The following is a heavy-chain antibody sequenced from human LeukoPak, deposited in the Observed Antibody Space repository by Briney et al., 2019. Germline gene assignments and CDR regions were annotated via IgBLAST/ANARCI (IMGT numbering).Heavy chain of an antibody. CDR2: INHSGST. J-gene: IGHJ4*02. Sequence: SETLSLTCAVYGGSFSGYYWSWIRQPPGKGLEWIGEINHSGSTNYNPSLKSRVTISVDTSKNQFSLKLSSVTAADTAVYYCARVRNSYGYGYYFDYWGQGTLVTVSS. CDR3: ARVRNSYGYGYYFDY. D-gene: IGHD5-18*01. V-gene: IGHV4-34*01. CDR1: GGSFSGYY.